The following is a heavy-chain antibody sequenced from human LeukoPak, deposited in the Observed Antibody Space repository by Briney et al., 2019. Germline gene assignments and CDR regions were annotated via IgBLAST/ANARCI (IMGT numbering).Heavy chain of an antibody. D-gene: IGHD6-19*01. CDR2: IRSSSSYI. Sequence: GGSLRLSRVASGFTFSGYAMSWVRQAPGKGLEWVSSIRSSSSYIYYADSVKGRFTISRDNAKNSPYLQMNSLRAEDTAVYYCARAIKGYSSGLGSAFDIWGQGTMVTVSS. CDR3: ARAIKGYSSGLGSAFDI. CDR1: GFTFSGYA. V-gene: IGHV3-21*01. J-gene: IGHJ3*02.